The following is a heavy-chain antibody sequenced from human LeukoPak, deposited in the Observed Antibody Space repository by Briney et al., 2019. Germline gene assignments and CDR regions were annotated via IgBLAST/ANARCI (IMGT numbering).Heavy chain of an antibody. CDR3: ARDTYYDFWSGPNWFDP. J-gene: IGHJ5*02. Sequence: ASVKVSCKASGYTFTSYDINWVRQATGQGLEWMGWMNPNSGNTGYAQKFQGRVTMTRNTSISTAYMELSSLRSDDTAVYYCARDTYYDFWSGPNWFDPWGQGTLVTVSS. D-gene: IGHD3-3*01. CDR2: MNPNSGNT. CDR1: GYTFTSYD. V-gene: IGHV1-8*01.